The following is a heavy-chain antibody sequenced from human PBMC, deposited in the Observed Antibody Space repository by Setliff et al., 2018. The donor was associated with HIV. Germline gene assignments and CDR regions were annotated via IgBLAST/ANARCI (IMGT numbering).Heavy chain of an antibody. CDR3: ARVGERWLQFYYFDN. V-gene: IGHV1-69*13. CDR1: GGTFNSYA. Sequence: SVKVSCKASGGTFNSYAINWVRQAPGQGLEWMGGIIPVFGTANYAQNFQGRVTITADESTSTAYMELSSLRSEDTAVYYCARVGERWLQFYYFDNWGQGTLVTVSS. D-gene: IGHD5-12*01. J-gene: IGHJ4*02. CDR2: IIPVFGTA.